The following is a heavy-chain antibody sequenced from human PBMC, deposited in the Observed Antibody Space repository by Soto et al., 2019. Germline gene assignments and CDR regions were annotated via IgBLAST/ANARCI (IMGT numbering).Heavy chain of an antibody. J-gene: IGHJ2*01. CDR3: ARIAGGILWYPHWYFDL. Sequence: QVTLKESGPVLVKPTETLTLTCTVSGFSLSNARMGVSWIRQPPGKALEWLAHIFSNDEKSYSTSLKSRLTLSKDTSKIQVGLTLTHMDPVATATYYCARIAGGILWYPHWYFDLWGRGTLVTVSS. V-gene: IGHV2-26*01. CDR1: GFSLSNARMG. CDR2: IFSNDEK. D-gene: IGHD2-21*01.